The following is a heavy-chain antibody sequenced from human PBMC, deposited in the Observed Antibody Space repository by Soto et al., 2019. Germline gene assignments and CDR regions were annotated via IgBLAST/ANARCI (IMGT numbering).Heavy chain of an antibody. CDR3: AIKVLFVPAAPSVRFDP. CDR2: ISGSGGST. J-gene: IGHJ5*02. V-gene: IGHV3-23*01. D-gene: IGHD2-2*01. CDR1: GFTFSSYA. Sequence: VGSLRLSCAASGFTFSSYAMSWFRQAPGKGLEWFSSISGSGGSTYYADSVKRRFTISRDNSKNTVYLQMNSLIVEDTAVYYYAIKVLFVPAAPSVRFDPWGQGTMLTVSS.